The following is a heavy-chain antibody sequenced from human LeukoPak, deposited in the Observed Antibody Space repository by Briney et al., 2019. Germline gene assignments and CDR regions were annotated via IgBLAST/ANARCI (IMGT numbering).Heavy chain of an antibody. J-gene: IGHJ4*02. CDR1: GGSISTSTYY. CDR2: IYYSGSP. Sequence: SETLSLTCTVSGGSISTSTYYWGWIRQPPGKGLEWIGSIYYSGSPYYNPSLKSRVTISVDTSKNQFSLKLSSVTAADTAVYYCARPIAVAEPDDYWGQGTLVTVSS. CDR3: ARPIAVAEPDDY. D-gene: IGHD6-19*01. V-gene: IGHV4-39*07.